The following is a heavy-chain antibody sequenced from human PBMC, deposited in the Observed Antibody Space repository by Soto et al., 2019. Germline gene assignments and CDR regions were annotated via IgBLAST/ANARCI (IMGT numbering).Heavy chain of an antibody. Sequence: GESLKISCKGSGYSFTSYWISWVRQMPGKGLEWMGRIDPSDSYTNYSPSFQGHVTISADKSISTAYLQWSSLKASDTAMYYCARHERITIFGVVHYYYYGMGVWGQGTTVTVSS. CDR3: ARHERITIFGVVHYYYYGMGV. D-gene: IGHD3-3*01. CDR1: GYSFTSYW. J-gene: IGHJ6*02. V-gene: IGHV5-10-1*01. CDR2: IDPSDSYT.